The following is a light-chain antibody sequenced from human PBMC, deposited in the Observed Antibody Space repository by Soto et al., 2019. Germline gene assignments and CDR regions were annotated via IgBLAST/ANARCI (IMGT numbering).Light chain of an antibody. V-gene: IGLV3-21*04. Sequence: SYVVTQPPSVSVAPGKTTRITCGGNNIGSKSVHWYQQKPGQAPVLVIYYDSDRPLGVPERFSGSNSGNTATLTISRVEVGDEADYYCQVWDSSSDHVVFGGGTKLTVL. CDR2: YDS. J-gene: IGLJ2*01. CDR1: NIGSKS. CDR3: QVWDSSSDHVV.